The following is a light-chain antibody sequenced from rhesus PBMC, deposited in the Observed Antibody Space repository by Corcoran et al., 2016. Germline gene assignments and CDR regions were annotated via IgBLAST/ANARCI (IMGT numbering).Light chain of an antibody. CDR2: AAS. Sequence: DIQMTQSPSSLSASVGDTVTITCRASQGISSYLNWFQQQPGKAPKLLIYAASSLESGVPSRFSGSGSGTEVTLTISSLQPEDFAAYYCLQHNSYPLTFGGGTKVEIK. CDR1: QGISSY. J-gene: IGKJ4*01. CDR3: LQHNSYPLT. V-gene: IGKV1-28*01.